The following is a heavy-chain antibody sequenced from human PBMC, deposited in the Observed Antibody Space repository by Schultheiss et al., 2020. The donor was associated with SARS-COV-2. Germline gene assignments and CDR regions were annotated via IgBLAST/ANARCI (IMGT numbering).Heavy chain of an antibody. D-gene: IGHD1-26*01. V-gene: IGHV3-30*19. CDR2: ISYDGSNK. CDR3: ARESYGAFDI. CDR1: GFTFSDYG. Sequence: GGSLRLSCAASGFTFSDYGMHWVRQAPGKGLEWVAVISYDGSNKYYADSVKGRFTISRDNSKNTLYLQMNSLRAEDTAVYYCARESYGAFDIWGQGTLVTVSS. J-gene: IGHJ3*02.